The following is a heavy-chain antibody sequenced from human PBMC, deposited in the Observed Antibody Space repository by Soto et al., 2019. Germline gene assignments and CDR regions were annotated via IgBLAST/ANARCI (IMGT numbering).Heavy chain of an antibody. J-gene: IGHJ5*02. Sequence: SGTLSLTCTVSGDSISGFYWSWVRKAAGKGLEWIGRINATGTTDYNLSPKSRVMMSVDTPKKQFSLKLSSVTAADTAAYYSVSDGTKTLRDWFDPWGQG. CDR3: VSDGTKTLRDWFDP. D-gene: IGHD1-1*01. V-gene: IGHV4-4*07. CDR2: INATGTT. CDR1: GDSISGFY.